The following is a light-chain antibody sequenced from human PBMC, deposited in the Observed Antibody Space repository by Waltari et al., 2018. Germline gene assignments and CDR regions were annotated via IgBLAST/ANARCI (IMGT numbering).Light chain of an antibody. V-gene: IGLV1-40*01. Sequence: QSVLTQPPSVSGAPGQTVTISCTGSSPNIGAGYDVNWSQHLPGTAPKLLIYGNSNRPSGVPDRFSGSKSGTSASLAITGLQAEDEADYYCQSYDSSLSGSGVFGGGTKLTVL. J-gene: IGLJ2*01. CDR3: QSYDSSLSGSGV. CDR1: SPNIGAGYD. CDR2: GNS.